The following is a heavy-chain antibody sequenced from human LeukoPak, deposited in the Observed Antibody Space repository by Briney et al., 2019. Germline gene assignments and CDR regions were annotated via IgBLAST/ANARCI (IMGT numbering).Heavy chain of an antibody. Sequence: PGGSLRLSCAASGFTFSSYWMSWVRQAPGKGLEWVANIKQDGSEKYYVDSVKGRFTISRDNAKNSLYLQMNSLRAEDTAVYYCARLAYSSSSFYSDYWGQGTLVTVSS. D-gene: IGHD6-6*01. CDR2: IKQDGSEK. CDR1: GFTFSSYW. V-gene: IGHV3-7*01. CDR3: ARLAYSSSSFYSDY. J-gene: IGHJ4*02.